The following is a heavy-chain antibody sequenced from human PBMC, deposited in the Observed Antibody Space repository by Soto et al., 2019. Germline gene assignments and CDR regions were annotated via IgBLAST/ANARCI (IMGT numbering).Heavy chain of an antibody. CDR1: GGNIVNYG. D-gene: IGHD2-2*01. CDR2: ISGSGGST. CDR3: AKDRYCSSTSCYHFDY. V-gene: IGHV3-23*01. Sequence: GPLRLSCAASGGNIVNYGSSRVRQAPGKGLEWVSVISGSGGSTYYADSVKGRFTISRDNSKNTLYLQMNSLRAEDTAVYYCAKDRYCSSTSCYHFDYWRQGTLVTVSS. J-gene: IGHJ4*02.